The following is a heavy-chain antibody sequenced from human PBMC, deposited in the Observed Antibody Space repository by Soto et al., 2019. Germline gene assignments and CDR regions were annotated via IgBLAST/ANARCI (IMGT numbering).Heavy chain of an antibody. Sequence: EVQLVESGGGLVQPGGSLRLSCAASGFTFSSYWMHWVRQAPGKGLVWVSRINSDGSSTSYADSVKGRFTISRDNAXSTLYLQMNSLRAEDTAVYYCARRLQSEYYYYGMDVWGQGTTVTVSS. CDR2: INSDGSST. D-gene: IGHD4-4*01. CDR1: GFTFSSYW. J-gene: IGHJ6*02. CDR3: ARRLQSEYYYYGMDV. V-gene: IGHV3-74*01.